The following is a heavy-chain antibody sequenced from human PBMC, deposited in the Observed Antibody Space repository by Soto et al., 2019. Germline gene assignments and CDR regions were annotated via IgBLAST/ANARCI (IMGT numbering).Heavy chain of an antibody. Sequence: GGSLRLSCAASGFTFGNYWMSWVRQAPGKGLEWVANIKQDGSEKYYVDSVKGRFTISRDNAKNSLYLQMNSLRAEDTAVYFCLLSIVLMVYAPSAFDIRGQGTMVTVSS. D-gene: IGHD2-8*01. CDR3: LLSIVLMVYAPSAFDI. J-gene: IGHJ3*02. CDR1: GFTFGNYW. CDR2: IKQDGSEK. V-gene: IGHV3-7*01.